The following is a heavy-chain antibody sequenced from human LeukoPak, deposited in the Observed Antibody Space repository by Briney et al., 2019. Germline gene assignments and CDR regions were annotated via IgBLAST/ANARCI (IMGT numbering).Heavy chain of an antibody. J-gene: IGHJ1*01. D-gene: IGHD1-1*01. CDR1: EYPFTKYY. V-gene: IGHV1-2*02. CDR2: SNANSGGT. CDR3: ARAKTGGTHGYFEY. Sequence: ASVKVSCKASEYPFTKYYMYWVRQAPGQGLEWMGWSNANSGGTNYAQKFQGRVTMTRDTSITTSYMELNRLTFDDTAVYYCARAKTGGTHGYFEYWGQGTLVTVSS.